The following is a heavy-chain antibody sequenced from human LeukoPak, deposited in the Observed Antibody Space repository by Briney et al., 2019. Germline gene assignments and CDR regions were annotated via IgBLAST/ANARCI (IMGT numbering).Heavy chain of an antibody. V-gene: IGHV4-34*01. J-gene: IGHJ4*02. Sequence: SETLSLTCAVYGGSFSGYYWSWIRQPPGKGLEWIGEINHSGGTNYNPSLKSRVTISVDTSKNQFSLKLSSVTAADTAVYYCARLDSYGYWCYFDYWGQGTLVTVSS. CDR2: INHSGGT. CDR1: GGSFSGYY. D-gene: IGHD5-18*01. CDR3: ARLDSYGYWCYFDY.